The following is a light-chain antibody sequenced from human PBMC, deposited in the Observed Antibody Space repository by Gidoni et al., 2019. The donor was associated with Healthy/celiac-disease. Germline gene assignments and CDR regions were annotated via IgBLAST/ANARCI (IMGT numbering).Light chain of an antibody. J-gene: IGKJ3*01. Sequence: EIVLTQSPATLSLSPGERATLSCRASQSVRSYLAWSQQKPGQAPRLLIYEASNRATGIPARFSGSGSGTDFTLTISSLEPEDFAVYYCQQRSNWPPIFTFGPGTKVDIK. CDR1: QSVRSY. V-gene: IGKV3-11*01. CDR3: QQRSNWPPIFT. CDR2: EAS.